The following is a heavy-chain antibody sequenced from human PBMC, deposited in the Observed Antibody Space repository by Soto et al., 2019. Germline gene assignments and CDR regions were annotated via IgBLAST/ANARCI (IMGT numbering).Heavy chain of an antibody. Sequence: PGGSLRLSCETSGFTFINYWMSWVRQAPGKGLEWVSNIKQDGSEHYYVDSVKGRFTNSRDNAKNSVYLQMDSLGGDDTAIYYCVRDPSSGYDYWGQGTLVTVSS. CDR3: VRDPSSGYDY. CDR1: GFTFINYW. V-gene: IGHV3-7*01. D-gene: IGHD6-19*01. CDR2: IKQDGSEH. J-gene: IGHJ4*02.